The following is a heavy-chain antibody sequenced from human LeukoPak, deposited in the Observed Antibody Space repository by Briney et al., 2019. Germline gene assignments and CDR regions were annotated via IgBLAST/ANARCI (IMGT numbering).Heavy chain of an antibody. CDR1: GGSISSYY. D-gene: IGHD5-18*01. CDR2: IYYSGST. J-gene: IGHJ6*03. Sequence: PSETLSRTCTVSGGSISSYYWSWIRQPPGKGLEWIGYIYYSGSTNYNPSLKSRVTISVDTSKNQFSLKLSSVTAADTAVYYCARTRRGYSYGYYYYYMDVWGKGTTVTVSS. V-gene: IGHV4-59*01. CDR3: ARTRRGYSYGYYYYYMDV.